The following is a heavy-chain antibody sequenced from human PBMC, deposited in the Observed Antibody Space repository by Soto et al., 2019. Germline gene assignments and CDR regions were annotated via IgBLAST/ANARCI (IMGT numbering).Heavy chain of an antibody. CDR2: AYYSGDT. CDR3: ARDRSTYGGGGTGEVKENWFDP. Sequence: QVQLRESGPGVVKASETLSLTCSVSGASISRYYWSWIRQSPGKGLEWIGYAYYSGDTGYNPSLKSRVTMAIDTSKNQVSLKLTSVTAAVTAVYYCARDRSTYGGGGTGEVKENWFDPWGQGALVTVSS. CDR1: GASISRYY. J-gene: IGHJ5*02. V-gene: IGHV4-59*01. D-gene: IGHD2-8*01.